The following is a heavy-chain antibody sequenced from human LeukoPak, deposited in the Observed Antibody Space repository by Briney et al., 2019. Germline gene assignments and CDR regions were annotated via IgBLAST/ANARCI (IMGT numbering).Heavy chain of an antibody. D-gene: IGHD6-13*01. CDR1: GFTFSSYS. CDR3: ARDSSSWYGNAFDI. CDR2: ISSSSSTI. J-gene: IGHJ3*02. V-gene: IGHV3-48*04. Sequence: GGSLRLSCAASGFTFSSYSMNWVRQAPGKGLEWVSYISSSSSTIYYADSVKGRFTISRDNAKNSLYLQMNSLRAEDTAVYYCARDSSSWYGNAFDIWGQGTMVTVSS.